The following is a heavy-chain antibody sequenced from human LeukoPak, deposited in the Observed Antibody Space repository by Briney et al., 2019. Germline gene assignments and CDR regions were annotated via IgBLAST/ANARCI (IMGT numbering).Heavy chain of an antibody. CDR2: ISGDGGTT. CDR1: GFPFSSYA. D-gene: IGHD3-10*01. CDR3: AKFMGYGSGSPFDY. Sequence: PGGSLRLSCVASGFPFSSYAMSWVRQAPGKGLECVSVISGDGGTTHYADFVKGRFTISRDNSKNTLYLQMNSLRAEDTAVYYCAKFMGYGSGSPFDYWGQGTLVTVSS. J-gene: IGHJ4*02. V-gene: IGHV3-23*01.